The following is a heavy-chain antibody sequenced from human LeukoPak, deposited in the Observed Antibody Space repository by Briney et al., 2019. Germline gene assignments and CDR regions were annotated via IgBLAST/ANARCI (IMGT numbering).Heavy chain of an antibody. D-gene: IGHD3-3*01. J-gene: IGHJ4*02. V-gene: IGHV3-30*09. CDR3: ARDDQPPAITIFGVVTQGPFDY. CDR2: ISYDGSNK. CDR1: GLTFSSYA. Sequence: PGRSLRLSCAASGLTFSSYAMHWVRQAPGKGLEWVAVISYDGSNKYYADSVKGRFAISRDNSKDTLYLQMNSLRAEDTAVYYCARDDQPPAITIFGVVTQGPFDYWGQGTLVTVSS.